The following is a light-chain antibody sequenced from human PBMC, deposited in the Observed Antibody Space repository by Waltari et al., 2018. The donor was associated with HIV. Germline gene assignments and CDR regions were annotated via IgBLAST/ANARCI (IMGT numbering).Light chain of an antibody. CDR1: QTVAAN. V-gene: IGKV3-15*01. Sequence: ETLMTQSPATVSASPGEGVTLFCRASQTVAANVAWYKQKLGQAPRLLIFAASTRATAIPDRLHGSGSGTDFTLTINGLQSEDFAVYFCQQYNRWPWTFGQGTRVEV. CDR3: QQYNRWPWT. CDR2: AAS. J-gene: IGKJ1*01.